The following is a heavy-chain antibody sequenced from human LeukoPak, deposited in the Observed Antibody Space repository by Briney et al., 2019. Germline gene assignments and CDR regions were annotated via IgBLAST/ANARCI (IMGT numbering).Heavy chain of an antibody. CDR1: GGSISSSSYY. V-gene: IGHV4-39*07. J-gene: IGHJ4*02. Sequence: SETLSLTCTVSGGSISSSSYYWGWIRQPPGKGLEWIGSIYYSGSTYYNPSLKSRVTISVDTSKNQFSLKLSSVTAADTAVYYCSKETRSSSDYWGQGTLVTVSS. CDR2: IYYSGST. D-gene: IGHD6-13*01. CDR3: SKETRSSSDY.